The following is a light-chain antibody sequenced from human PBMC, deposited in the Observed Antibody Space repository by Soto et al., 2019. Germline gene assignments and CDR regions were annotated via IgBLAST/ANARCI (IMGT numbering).Light chain of an antibody. J-gene: IGLJ2*01. Sequence: QSALTQPASVSGSPGQSITISCAGSISDVGGYNYVSWYQQHPGKAPKLMIYDVSNRPSGVSNRFSGSKSGNTASLTISGLQAEDAAYYYCSSYTTSSTLVFGGGTKLTVL. V-gene: IGLV2-14*03. CDR2: DVS. CDR1: ISDVGGYNY. CDR3: SSYTTSSTLV.